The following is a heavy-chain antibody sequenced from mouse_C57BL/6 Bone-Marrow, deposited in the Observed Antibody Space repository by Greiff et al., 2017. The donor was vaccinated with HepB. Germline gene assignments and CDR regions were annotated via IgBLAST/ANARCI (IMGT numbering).Heavy chain of an antibody. CDR1: GYTFTSYW. CDR3: ARSPPYYGSSYFDY. CDR2: IDPSDSET. Sequence: QVQLQQPGAELVMPGASVKLSCKASGYTFTSYWMHWVKQRPIQGLEWIGNIDPSDSETHYNQKFKDKATLTVDKSSSTAYMQLSSLTSEDSAVYYCARSPPYYGSSYFDYWGQGTTLTVSS. V-gene: IGHV1-52*01. J-gene: IGHJ2*01. D-gene: IGHD1-1*01.